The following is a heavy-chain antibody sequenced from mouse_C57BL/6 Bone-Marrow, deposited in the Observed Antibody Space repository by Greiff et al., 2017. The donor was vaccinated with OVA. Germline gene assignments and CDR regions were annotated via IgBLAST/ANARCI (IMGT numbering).Heavy chain of an antibody. D-gene: IGHD2-5*01. CDR2: IYPGDGDT. Sequence: QVQLQQSGAELVKPGASVKISCKASGYAFSSYWMNWVKQRPGKGLEWIGQIYPGDGDTNYNGKFKGKATLTADKSSSTAYVQLSSLTSEDSAVYFCARKDYSNYRYFDVWGTGTTVTVSS. CDR3: ARKDYSNYRYFDV. CDR1: GYAFSSYW. J-gene: IGHJ1*03. V-gene: IGHV1-80*01.